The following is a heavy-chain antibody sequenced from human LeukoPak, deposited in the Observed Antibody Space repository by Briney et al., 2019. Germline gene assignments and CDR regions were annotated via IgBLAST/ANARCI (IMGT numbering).Heavy chain of an antibody. CDR3: ARDLYGAPYYGMDV. Sequence: GGSLRLSCAASGFTFRSYGMHWVRQAPGKGLEWVAVIWHDGSNKYYADSVKGRFTISRDNSKNTLYLQMNSLRAEDTAVYYCARDLYGAPYYGMDVWGQGSTVTVSS. V-gene: IGHV3-33*08. D-gene: IGHD4/OR15-4a*01. CDR2: IWHDGSNK. CDR1: GFTFRSYG. J-gene: IGHJ6*01.